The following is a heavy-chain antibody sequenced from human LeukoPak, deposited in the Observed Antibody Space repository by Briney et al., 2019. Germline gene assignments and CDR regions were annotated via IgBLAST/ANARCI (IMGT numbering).Heavy chain of an antibody. CDR3: ARVPPSEYSSGWHILDY. D-gene: IGHD6-19*01. CDR1: GFTFSSYT. Sequence: GGSLRLSCAASGFTFSSYTMHWVRQAPGKGLEWVAVILYDGSTKYYADSVKGRFTISRDNSKNTLYLQMNSLRAEDTAVYYCARVPPSEYSSGWHILDYWGQGTLVTVSS. J-gene: IGHJ4*02. CDR2: ILYDGSTK. V-gene: IGHV3-30-3*01.